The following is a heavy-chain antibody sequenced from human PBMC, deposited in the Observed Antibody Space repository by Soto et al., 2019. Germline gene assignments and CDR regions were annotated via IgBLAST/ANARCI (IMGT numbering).Heavy chain of an antibody. Sequence: SENLSLTCTVHNACRNSPKWWNWVLQTHGKGLEWIGEIYHSGSINHNPSLKSRVTMSVDKSKNQFSLKMTSVTAADTGVYYCASKFGELLADAFDIWGQGTVVT. V-gene: IGHV4-4*02. D-gene: IGHD3-10*01. CDR2: IYHSGSI. CDR3: ASKFGELLADAFDI. J-gene: IGHJ3*02. CDR1: NACRNSPKW.